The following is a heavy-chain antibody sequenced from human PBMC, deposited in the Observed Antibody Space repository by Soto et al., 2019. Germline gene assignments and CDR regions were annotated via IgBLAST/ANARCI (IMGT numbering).Heavy chain of an antibody. CDR3: AKRNYSGYADWYFDL. D-gene: IGHD5-12*01. Sequence: QVQLVESGGGVVQPGRSLRLSCAASGFTFSSYGMHWVRQAPGKGLEWVAVISYDGSNKYYADSVKGRFTISRDNSKNTLYLQMNSLRAEDTAVYYCAKRNYSGYADWYFDLWGRGTLVPVSS. CDR1: GFTFSSYG. J-gene: IGHJ2*01. CDR2: ISYDGSNK. V-gene: IGHV3-30*18.